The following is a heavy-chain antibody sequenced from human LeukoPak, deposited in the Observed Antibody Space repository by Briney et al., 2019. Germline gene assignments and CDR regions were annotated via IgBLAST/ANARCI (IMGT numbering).Heavy chain of an antibody. Sequence: SETLSLTCTVSGGSISSYYWSWIRQPPGKGLEWIGEVHHSGSTNYNPSLESRVTLSVNTSNNQFALKLGSVTAADTGIYYCARSGAIFGVVVIRSYFDYWGQGIRVTVSS. CDR2: VHHSGST. D-gene: IGHD3-3*01. CDR1: GGSISSYY. CDR3: ARSGAIFGVVVIRSYFDY. V-gene: IGHV4-34*01. J-gene: IGHJ4*02.